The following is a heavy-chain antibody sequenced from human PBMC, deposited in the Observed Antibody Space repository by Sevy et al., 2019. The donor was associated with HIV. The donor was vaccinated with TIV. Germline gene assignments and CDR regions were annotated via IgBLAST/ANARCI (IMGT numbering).Heavy chain of an antibody. CDR1: GYTLTDLS. V-gene: IGHV1-24*01. Sequence: ASVKVSCKVSGYTLTDLSMHWVRQAPGKGLEWMGGFDPENGKTIYAQKLQGRLTMTEDTSTDTAYMELNNLRSDDTAVYYCASLRYCSGGSCYSVDYWGQGTLVTVSS. D-gene: IGHD2-15*01. CDR2: FDPENGKT. CDR3: ASLRYCSGGSCYSVDY. J-gene: IGHJ4*02.